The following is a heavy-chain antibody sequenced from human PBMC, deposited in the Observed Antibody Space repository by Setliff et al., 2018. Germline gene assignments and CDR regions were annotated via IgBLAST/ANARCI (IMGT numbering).Heavy chain of an antibody. V-gene: IGHV4-39*01. CDR3: ARPSKYYDILTGYYHNWFDP. J-gene: IGHJ5*02. D-gene: IGHD3-9*01. CDR2: IFYSGST. CDR1: GGSISSSSYY. Sequence: SETLSLTCTVSGGSISSSSYYWGWIRQPPGKGLEWIGSIFYSGSTYYNPSLKSRVTISVDTSKNQFSLKLSSVTAADTAVYYCARPSKYYDILTGYYHNWFDPWGQGTQVTV.